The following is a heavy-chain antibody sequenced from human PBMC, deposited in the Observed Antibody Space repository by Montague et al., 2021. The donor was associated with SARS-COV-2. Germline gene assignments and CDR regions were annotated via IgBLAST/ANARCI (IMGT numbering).Heavy chain of an antibody. V-gene: IGHV3-30-3*01. D-gene: IGHD6-13*01. J-gene: IGHJ3*02. CDR1: GFTFSSYA. CDR3: ASSYQQLAFDAFDI. Sequence: SLSLSCSASGFTFSSYAMHWVRQAPGKGLEWVAVTSYDGSNKYYADSVKGRFTISRDNSKNTLYLQMNSLRVEDTAVYYCASSYQQLAFDAFDIWGQGTMVTVSS. CDR2: TSYDGSNK.